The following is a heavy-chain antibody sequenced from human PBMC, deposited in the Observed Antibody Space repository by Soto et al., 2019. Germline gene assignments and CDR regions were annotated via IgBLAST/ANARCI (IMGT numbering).Heavy chain of an antibody. J-gene: IGHJ4*02. V-gene: IGHV3-74*01. CDR3: ARAGVYCSSTSCYVLPAGFDY. D-gene: IGHD2-2*01. Sequence: GGSLRLSCAASGFTFSSYWMHWVRQAPGKGLVWVSRINSDGSSTSYADSVKGRFTISRDNAKNTLYLQMNSLRAEDTAVYYCARAGVYCSSTSCYVLPAGFDYWGQGTLVTVSS. CDR2: INSDGSST. CDR1: GFTFSSYW.